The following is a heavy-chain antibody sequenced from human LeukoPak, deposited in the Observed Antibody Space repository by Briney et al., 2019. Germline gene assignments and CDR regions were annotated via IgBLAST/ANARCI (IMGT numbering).Heavy chain of an antibody. V-gene: IGHV3-30*02. CDR1: GFTFSSYG. Sequence: PGGSLRLSCAASGFTFSSYGMLWVRQAPGKGLEWVAFIRYDGTKTYYADSVKGRFTISRDNSKNTLYLQMNSLRAEDTALYYCAKVTIYSGSSGTLTHWGQGTLVTVSS. J-gene: IGHJ4*02. D-gene: IGHD6-6*01. CDR3: AKVTIYSGSSGTLTH. CDR2: IRYDGTKT.